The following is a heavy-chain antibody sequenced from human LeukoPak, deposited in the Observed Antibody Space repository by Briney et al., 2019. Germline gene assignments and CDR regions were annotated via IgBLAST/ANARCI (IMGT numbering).Heavy chain of an antibody. D-gene: IGHD2-2*01. CDR1: GGSISSSSYY. CDR2: IYYSGST. J-gene: IGHJ4*02. V-gene: IGHV4-39*07. CDR3: ARKGDCSSTSCYQGIPYYFDY. Sequence: SETLSLTCTVSGGSISSSSYYWGWIRQPPGKGLEWIGSIYYSGSTYYNPSLKSRVTISVDTSKNQFSLKLSSVTAADTAVYYCARKGDCSSTSCYQGIPYYFDYWGQGTLVTVSS.